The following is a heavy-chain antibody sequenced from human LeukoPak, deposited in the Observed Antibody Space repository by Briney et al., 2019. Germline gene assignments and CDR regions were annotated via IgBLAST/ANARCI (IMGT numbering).Heavy chain of an antibody. CDR3: ARGRVPVAGIFDY. Sequence: GGSLRLSCAASGFTLSYSAMNWVRQAPGKGLEWVSAISASGTSAYYADSVKGRFTISRDNSKNTLYLQMNSLRAEDTAVYFCARGRVPVAGIFDYWGQGTLVTVSS. J-gene: IGHJ4*02. V-gene: IGHV3-23*01. CDR2: ISASGTSA. D-gene: IGHD6-19*01. CDR1: GFTLSYSA.